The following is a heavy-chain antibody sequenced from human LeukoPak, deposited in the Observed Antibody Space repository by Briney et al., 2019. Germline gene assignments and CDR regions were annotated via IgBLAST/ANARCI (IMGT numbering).Heavy chain of an antibody. V-gene: IGHV3-64*01. CDR1: GFTFSSYA. J-gene: IGHJ3*02. D-gene: IGHD5-18*01. CDR3: AREGRDVDTAMDDAFDI. Sequence: GGSLRLSCAASGFTFSSYAMHWVRQAPGKGLEYVSAISSNGGSTYYANSVKGRFTISRDNSKNTLYLQMGSLRAEDMAVYYCAREGRDVDTAMDDAFDIWGQGTMVTVSS. CDR2: ISSNGGST.